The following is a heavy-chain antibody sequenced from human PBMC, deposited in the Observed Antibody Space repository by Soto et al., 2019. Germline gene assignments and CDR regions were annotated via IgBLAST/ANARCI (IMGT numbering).Heavy chain of an antibody. D-gene: IGHD3-22*01. CDR3: AARPLLPGAP. J-gene: IGHJ3*01. CDR2: LYSSGST. Sequence: EVQLVESGGGLIQPGGSLRLSCAASGFTFTGNDMNWVRQAPGKGLEWVSLLYSSGSTYYADSVKGRFTISSDNSNNTLYLPMRSLSSEDTAVYYCAARPLLPGAPWGQGTMVTCSS. V-gene: IGHV3-53*01. CDR1: GFTFTGND.